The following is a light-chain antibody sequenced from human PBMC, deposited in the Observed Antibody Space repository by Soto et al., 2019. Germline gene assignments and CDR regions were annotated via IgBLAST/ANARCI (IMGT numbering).Light chain of an antibody. Sequence: QSVLTQPPSASGSPGQSVAISCTGTSSDVGGYNYVSWYQQHPGKAPKLMIYEVNKRPSGVPDRFSGSKSGNTASLTVSGLQAEDEADYYCSSYAGSRNVFGTRTKVTVL. CDR3: SSYAGSRNV. CDR2: EVN. V-gene: IGLV2-8*01. J-gene: IGLJ1*01. CDR1: SSDVGGYNY.